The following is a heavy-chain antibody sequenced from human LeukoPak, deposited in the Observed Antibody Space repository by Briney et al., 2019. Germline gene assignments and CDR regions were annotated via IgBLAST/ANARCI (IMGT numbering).Heavy chain of an antibody. J-gene: IGHJ6*03. CDR3: ARKYSSGWPYYYYYMDV. Sequence: SETLSLTCAVYGGSFSGYYWSWIRQPPGKGLEWIGEINHSGSTNYNPSLKSRVTISVDTSKNQFSLKLSSVTAADTAVYYCARKYSSGWPYYYYYMDVWGKGTTVTISS. V-gene: IGHV4-34*01. D-gene: IGHD6-19*01. CDR1: GGSFSGYY. CDR2: INHSGST.